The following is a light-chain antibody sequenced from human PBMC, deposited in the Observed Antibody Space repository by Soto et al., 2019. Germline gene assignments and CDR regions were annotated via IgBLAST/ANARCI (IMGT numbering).Light chain of an antibody. CDR1: QSVSSAY. CDR3: QQYGSSRWT. Sequence: EIVLTQSPGTLSLSPGERATLSCRASQSVSSAYLAWYQQKLGQAPSLLIYGSSNRATGIPDRFSGSGSGXXXXXXXXXXXXXDFAVYYCQQYGSSRWTFGQGTKVEIK. V-gene: IGKV3-20*01. J-gene: IGKJ1*01. CDR2: GSS.